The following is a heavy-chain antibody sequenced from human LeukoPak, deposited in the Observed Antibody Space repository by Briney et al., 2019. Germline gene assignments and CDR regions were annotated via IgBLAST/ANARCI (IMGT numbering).Heavy chain of an antibody. CDR3: AGVKKLGYCSGGSCLRGMDV. V-gene: IGHV4-34*01. Sequence: SETPSLTCAVYGGSFSGYYWSWIRQPPGKGLEWIGEINHSGSTNYNPSLKSRVTISVDTSKNQFSLKLSSVAAADTAVYYCAGVKKLGYCSGGSCLRGMDVWGQGTTVTVSS. CDR1: GGSFSGYY. J-gene: IGHJ6*02. CDR2: INHSGST. D-gene: IGHD2-15*01.